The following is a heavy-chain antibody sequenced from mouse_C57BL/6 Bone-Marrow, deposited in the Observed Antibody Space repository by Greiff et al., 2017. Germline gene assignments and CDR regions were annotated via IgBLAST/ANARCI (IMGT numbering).Heavy chain of an antibody. CDR1: GFTFSDYY. V-gene: IGHV5-12*01. D-gene: IGHD1-1*01. CDR3: ARRGTTVVAVDY. CDR2: ISNGGGST. J-gene: IGHJ4*01. Sequence: EVQVVESGGGLVQPGGSLKLSCAASGFTFSDYYMYWVRQTPEKRLEWVAYISNGGGSTYYPDTVKGRFTISRENAKNTLYLQMSRLKSEDTAMYYCARRGTTVVAVDYWGQGTSVTVSS.